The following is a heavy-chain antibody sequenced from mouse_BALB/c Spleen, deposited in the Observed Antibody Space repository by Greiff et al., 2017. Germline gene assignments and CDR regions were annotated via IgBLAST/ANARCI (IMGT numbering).Heavy chain of an antibody. Sequence: EVQLQQSGTVLARPGASVKMSCKASGYTFTSYWMHWVKQRPGQGLEWIGAIYPGNSDTSYNQKFKGKAKMTAVTSTSTAYIGLSSLTNEDAAVYYSSRWLHYCFDYWGQGTTLTVSS. J-gene: IGHJ2*01. V-gene: IGHV1-5*01. D-gene: IGHD2-2*01. CDR2: IYPGNSDT. CDR3: SRWLHYCFDY. CDR1: GYTFTSYW.